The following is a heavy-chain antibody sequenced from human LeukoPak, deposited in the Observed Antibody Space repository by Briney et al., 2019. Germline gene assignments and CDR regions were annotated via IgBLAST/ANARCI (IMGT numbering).Heavy chain of an antibody. CDR3: ARDHTISTNLYYYYYGMDV. V-gene: IGHV1-69*04. CDR2: IIPILGIA. D-gene: IGHD3-3*01. Sequence: GASMKASCKASGGTFSSYAIRWVRQAPGQGLEWMGRIIPILGIANYAQKFQGRVTITADKSTSTAYMELSSLKSEDTAVYYCARDHTISTNLYYYYYGMDVWGQGTSVTVSS. CDR1: GGTFSSYA. J-gene: IGHJ6*02.